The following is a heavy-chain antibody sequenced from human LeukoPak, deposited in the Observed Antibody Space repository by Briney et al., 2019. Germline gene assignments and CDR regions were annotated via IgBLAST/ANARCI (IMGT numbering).Heavy chain of an antibody. D-gene: IGHD7-27*01. J-gene: IGHJ4*02. CDR3: ARDLWGACDY. CDR2: IKSDGSYT. Sequence: PGGSLRLSGAASGFTFSSYLMHWVRQAPGKGLLWVSRIKSDGSYTTYADSVKGRFTISRDNAKNTLDLQMNSLRAEDTAVYYCARDLWGACDYWGQGTLVTVSS. CDR1: GFTFSSYL. V-gene: IGHV3-74*01.